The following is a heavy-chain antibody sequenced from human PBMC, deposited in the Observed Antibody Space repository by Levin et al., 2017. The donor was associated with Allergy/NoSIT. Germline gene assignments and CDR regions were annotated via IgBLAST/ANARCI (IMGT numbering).Heavy chain of an antibody. CDR2: IYPGDSET. CDR3: ARRGAARQLDY. CDR1: GYIFSSYW. V-gene: IGHV5-51*01. J-gene: IGHJ4*02. Sequence: ASVKVSCRGSGYIFSSYWIGWVRQMPGKGLEWLGIIYPGDSETKYSPSFQGQVTISADKSISTAYLQWSSLKASDTAMYYCARRGAARQLDYWGQGTLVTVSS. D-gene: IGHD6-6*01.